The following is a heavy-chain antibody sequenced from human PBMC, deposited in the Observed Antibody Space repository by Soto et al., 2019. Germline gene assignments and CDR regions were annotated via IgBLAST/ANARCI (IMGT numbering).Heavy chain of an antibody. CDR3: AKDRVSEHNNGWPQGS. CDR2: ISNDGINK. J-gene: IGHJ4*02. CDR1: GFTFSGYG. D-gene: IGHD6-19*01. Sequence: GGSLRLSCAASGFTFSGYGMHWVRQAPGKGLEWVAVISNDGINKYYGDSVTGRFTISRDNSKNTLYLQMNSLRAEDTAVYYCAKDRVSEHNNGWPQGSWGQGTQVTVSS. V-gene: IGHV3-30*18.